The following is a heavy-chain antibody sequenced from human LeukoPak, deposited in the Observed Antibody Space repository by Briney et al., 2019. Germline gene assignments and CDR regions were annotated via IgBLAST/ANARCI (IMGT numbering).Heavy chain of an antibody. CDR3: ARGDGGNTFHYYYYMDV. D-gene: IGHD4-23*01. V-gene: IGHV4-59*01. J-gene: IGHJ6*03. CDR1: GDSISNYY. Sequence: KSSETLSLTCTVSGDSISNYYWSWIRQPPGKGLEWIGYIYYSGSTNYNPSLKSRVTISVDTSKNQFSLKLSSVTAADTAVYYCARGDGGNTFHYYYYMDVWGIGPTVTVSS. CDR2: IYYSGST.